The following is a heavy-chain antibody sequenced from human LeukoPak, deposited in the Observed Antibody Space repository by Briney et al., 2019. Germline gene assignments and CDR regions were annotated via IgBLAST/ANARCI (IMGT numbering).Heavy chain of an antibody. CDR2: IKQDGSEK. J-gene: IGHJ4*02. Sequence: GGSLRLSCAASGFTFSSYWMSWVRQAPGKGLEWVANIKQDGSEKYYVDSVKGRFTISRDNAKNSLYLQMNSLRAEDTAVYYCAGLLPPYYGSGSYGVDYWGQGTLITVSS. CDR1: GFTFSSYW. D-gene: IGHD3-10*01. CDR3: AGLLPPYYGSGSYGVDY. V-gene: IGHV3-7*01.